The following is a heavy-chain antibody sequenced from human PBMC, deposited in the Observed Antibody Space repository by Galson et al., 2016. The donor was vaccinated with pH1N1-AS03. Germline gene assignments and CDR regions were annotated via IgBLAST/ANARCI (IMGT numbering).Heavy chain of an antibody. V-gene: IGHV2-5*02. J-gene: IGHJ5*02. CDR3: AHSLYCDYATWFDP. CDR1: GFSLSTSGVG. Sequence: PALVKPTQTLTLTCTFSGFSLSTSGVGVGWIRQPPGKALEWLALIYWDDDKHYSPSLKSRLTITEDTSNNQVVLTMTNMDPVDTATYYCAHSLYCDYATWFDPWGQGTLVTVSS. D-gene: IGHD4-17*01. CDR2: IYWDDDK.